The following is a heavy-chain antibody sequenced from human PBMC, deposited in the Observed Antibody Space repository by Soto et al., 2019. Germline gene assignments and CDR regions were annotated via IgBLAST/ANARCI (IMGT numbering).Heavy chain of an antibody. CDR2: IYPGDSDA. D-gene: IGHD4-4*01. J-gene: IGHJ5*02. V-gene: IGHV5-51*01. CDR1: GYRFTSYW. CDR3: ARQLGHDYINNWFDP. Sequence: GESLKISCKGSGYRFTSYWIAWVRQMPGKGLEWMGIIYPGDSDARYSPSFQGQVTISVDKSISTAYLQWSSLKASDTAIYYCARQLGHDYINNWFDPWGQGTLVTVSS.